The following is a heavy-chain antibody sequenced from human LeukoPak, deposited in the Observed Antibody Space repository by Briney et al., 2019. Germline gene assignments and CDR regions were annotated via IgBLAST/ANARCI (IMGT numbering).Heavy chain of an antibody. V-gene: IGHV4-61*02. CDR1: GGSISSGSYC. Sequence: PSETLSLTCTVSGGSISSGSYCWSWIRQPAGKGLEWIGRIYTSGSTNYNPSLKSRVTISVDTSKNQFSLKLSSVTAADTAVYYCASGYQYIFDYWGQGTLVTVSS. D-gene: IGHD3-22*01. CDR3: ASGYQYIFDY. CDR2: IYTSGST. J-gene: IGHJ4*02.